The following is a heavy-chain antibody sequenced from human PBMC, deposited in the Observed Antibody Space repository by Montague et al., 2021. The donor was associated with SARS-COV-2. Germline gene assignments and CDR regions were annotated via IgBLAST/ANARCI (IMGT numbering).Heavy chain of an antibody. CDR3: ASQSGSYYNYFDL. J-gene: IGHJ4*02. Sequence: YNPSLKSRLTISVDTSKNRFSLRLSSVTAADTAIYFCASQSGSYYNYFDLWGQGTLVTVSS. V-gene: IGHV4-31*02. D-gene: IGHD1-26*01.